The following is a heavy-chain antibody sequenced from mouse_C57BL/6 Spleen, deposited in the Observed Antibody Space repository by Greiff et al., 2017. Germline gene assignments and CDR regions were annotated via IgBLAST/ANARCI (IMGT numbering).Heavy chain of an antibody. D-gene: IGHD1-1*01. CDR1: GYASSSSW. CDR2: IYPGDGDT. V-gene: IGHV1-82*01. Sequence: VQLQQSGPELVKPGASVKISCKASGYASSSSWMNWVKQRPGKGLEWIGRIYPGDGDTNYNGKFKGKATLTADKSSSTAYMQLSSLTSEDSAVYFCAREVTTVVDWYFDVWGTGTTVTVSS. J-gene: IGHJ1*03. CDR3: AREVTTVVDWYFDV.